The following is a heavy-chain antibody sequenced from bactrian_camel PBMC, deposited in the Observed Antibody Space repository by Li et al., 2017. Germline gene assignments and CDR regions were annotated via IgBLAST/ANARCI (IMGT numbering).Heavy chain of an antibody. J-gene: IGHJ5*01. D-gene: IGHD3*01. CDR3: AADPVGLLRGLCLPRQFEN. V-gene: IGHV3S6*01. CDR1: DSMYGHKC. Sequence: HVQLVESGGDSVQAGGSLRLSCAVGASGYSLDSMYGHKCKGWFRQAPGKEREGVAIIWTDGNRTHYADSVKGRFTVSEDNAKNTLYLQMNSLKPEDTAMYYCAADPVGLLRGLCLPRQFENWGQDTQVTVS. CDR2: IWTDGNRT.